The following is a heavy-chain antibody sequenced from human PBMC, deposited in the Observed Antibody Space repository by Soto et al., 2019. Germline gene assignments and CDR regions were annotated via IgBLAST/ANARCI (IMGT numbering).Heavy chain of an antibody. D-gene: IGHD2-2*01. V-gene: IGHV4-61*01. CDR1: GGSVSSGSYY. J-gene: IGHJ3*02. CDR2: IYYSGST. Sequence: ETLSLTCTVSGGSVSSGSYYWSWIRQPPGKGLEWIGYIYYSGSTNYNPSLKSRVTISVDTSKNQFSLKLSSVTAADTAVYYCAREVVVVPAASLDAFDIWGQGTMVTVSS. CDR3: AREVVVVPAASLDAFDI.